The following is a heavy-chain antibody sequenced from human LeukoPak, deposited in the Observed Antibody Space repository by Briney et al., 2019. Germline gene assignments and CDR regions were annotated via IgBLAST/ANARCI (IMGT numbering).Heavy chain of an antibody. Sequence: GGSLRLSCVASGFSFSSYNMNWVRQAPGKGLEWVSAISMSGGYIYYTDSVKGRFTISRDNAKNLLYLQMDSLRGEDTAVYYCARDLKGGYDRSGGNWFDPWGQGTLVTVSS. CDR2: ISMSGGYI. CDR1: GFSFSSYN. V-gene: IGHV3-21*01. J-gene: IGHJ5*02. D-gene: IGHD5-12*01. CDR3: ARDLKGGYDRSGGNWFDP.